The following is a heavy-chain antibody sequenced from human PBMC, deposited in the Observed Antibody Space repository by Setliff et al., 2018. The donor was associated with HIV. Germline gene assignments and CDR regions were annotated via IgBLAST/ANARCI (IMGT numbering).Heavy chain of an antibody. CDR3: AGHAAGPDGPFDY. CDR2: IYFSGHT. V-gene: IGHV4-34*01. J-gene: IGHJ4*02. CDR1: GGSFSGYY. D-gene: IGHD2-2*01. Sequence: SETLSLTCAVYGGSFSGYYWSWIRQPPGKGLEWIGEIYFSGHTNYNPSLKSRVTISVDTSKNQFSLKLSSVIAADTAVYYCAGHAAGPDGPFDYWGQGTLVTVSS.